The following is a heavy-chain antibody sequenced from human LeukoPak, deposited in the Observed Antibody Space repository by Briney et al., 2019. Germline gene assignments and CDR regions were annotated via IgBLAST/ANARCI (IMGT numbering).Heavy chain of an antibody. D-gene: IGHD3-10*01. CDR1: GGSISSGSYY. CDR2: IYTSGST. Sequence: PSETLSLTCTVSGGSISSGSYYWSWIRQPAGKGLEWIGRIYTSGSTNYNPSLKSRVTISVDTSKNQFSLKLSSVTAADTAVYYCARVSRRVRGVIGTAYGMDVWGQGTTVTVSS. CDR3: ARVSRRVRGVIGTAYGMDV. J-gene: IGHJ6*02. V-gene: IGHV4-61*02.